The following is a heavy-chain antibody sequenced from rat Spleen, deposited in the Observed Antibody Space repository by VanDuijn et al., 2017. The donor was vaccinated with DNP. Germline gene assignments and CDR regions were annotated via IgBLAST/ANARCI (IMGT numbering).Heavy chain of an antibody. CDR2: ISPSGGDT. V-gene: IGHV5-19*01. Sequence: EVQLVESGGGLVQPGRSLKLSCAVSGFIFSNYGMHWIRQAPTQGLEWVGSISPSGGDTYYRDSVKGRFTISRDNAEGTLNLQMNSLRSEDTATYYCASHTYYGYDYFVYWGQGVMVTVSS. CDR3: ASHTYYGYDYFVY. CDR1: GFIFSNYG. J-gene: IGHJ2*01. D-gene: IGHD1-9*01.